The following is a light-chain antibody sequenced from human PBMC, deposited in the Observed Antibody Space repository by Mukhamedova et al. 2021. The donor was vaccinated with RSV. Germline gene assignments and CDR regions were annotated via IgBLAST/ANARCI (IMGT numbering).Light chain of an antibody. CDR2: AAS. CDR3: QQFNTDPIT. V-gene: IGKV1-9*01. Sequence: GKAPKLLISAASTLHSGVPSRFSGSGSGTDFTLTINSLQAEDFATYYCQQFNTDPITFGQGTRLEIK. J-gene: IGKJ5*01.